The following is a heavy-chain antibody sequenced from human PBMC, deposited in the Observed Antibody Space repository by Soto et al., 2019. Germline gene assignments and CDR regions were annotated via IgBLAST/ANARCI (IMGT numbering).Heavy chain of an antibody. Sequence: GSLRLSCAASGFTFSSYWMSWVRQAPGKGLEWVANIKQDGSEKYYVDSVKGRFTISRDNAKNSLYLQMNSLRAEDTAVYYCAREGTSGYDRYYYYGMDVWGQGTTVTVSS. D-gene: IGHD5-12*01. CDR1: GFTFSSYW. V-gene: IGHV3-7*01. CDR3: AREGTSGYDRYYYYGMDV. J-gene: IGHJ6*02. CDR2: IKQDGSEK.